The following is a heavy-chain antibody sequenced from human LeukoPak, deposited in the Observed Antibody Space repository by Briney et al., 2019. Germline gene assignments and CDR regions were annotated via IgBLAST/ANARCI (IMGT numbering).Heavy chain of an antibody. CDR3: ARGPNSNWSGLDF. D-gene: IGHD6-6*01. Sequence: GGSLRLSCAASGFTFSYFWMHWFRQTPGKGLVWVSCINTDGSYSTYADSVKGRFTISRDNVRNTLYLQMNSLRAEDSAVYYCARGPNSNWSGLDFWGQGTLLTVSS. V-gene: IGHV3-74*01. CDR1: GFTFSYFW. CDR2: INTDGSYS. J-gene: IGHJ4*02.